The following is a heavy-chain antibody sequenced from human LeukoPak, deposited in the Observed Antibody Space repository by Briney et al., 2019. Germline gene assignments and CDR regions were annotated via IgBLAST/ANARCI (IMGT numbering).Heavy chain of an antibody. CDR2: ISGSGDMT. J-gene: IGHJ4*02. CDR1: GFTFSTYA. CDR3: ARRSKSSSVWYYFDY. D-gene: IGHD6-19*01. Sequence: PGGSLRLSCAASGFTFSTYAINWVRQAPGKGLEWVSLISGSGDMTLYADSVKGRFAISRDNSRNTLYLQMNSLRVEDTAIYYCARRSKSSSVWYYFDYWGQGNLVTVSS. V-gene: IGHV3-23*01.